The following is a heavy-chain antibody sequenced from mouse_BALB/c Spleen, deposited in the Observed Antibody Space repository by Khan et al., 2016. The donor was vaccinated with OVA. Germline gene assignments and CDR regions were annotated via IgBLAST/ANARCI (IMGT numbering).Heavy chain of an antibody. CDR1: GDSITSGF. CDR2: VTYSGNT. CDR3: ARSYGSWAMDY. Sequence: MQLEESGPSLVKPSQTLSLTCSVTGDSITSGFWNWIRKFPGNKFEYMGYVTYSGNTYYNPSLKSRISITRDPSKSQYYLQLNSVTTEDTATYFCARSYGSWAMDYWGQGTSVTVSA. J-gene: IGHJ4*01. D-gene: IGHD1-1*01. V-gene: IGHV3-8*02.